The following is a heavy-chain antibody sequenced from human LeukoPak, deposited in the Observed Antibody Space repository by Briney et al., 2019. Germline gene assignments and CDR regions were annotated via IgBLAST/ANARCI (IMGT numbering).Heavy chain of an antibody. Sequence: SVKVSCKASGGTFSSYAISWVRQAPGQGLEWMGGIIPIFGTANYAQKFQGRVTITTDESTSTAYMELSSVRSEDTGVYYCARAYYYDSSGHTPDWGQGTLVTVSS. CDR2: IIPIFGTA. V-gene: IGHV1-69*05. CDR1: GGTFSSYA. CDR3: ARAYYYDSSGHTPD. D-gene: IGHD3-22*01. J-gene: IGHJ4*02.